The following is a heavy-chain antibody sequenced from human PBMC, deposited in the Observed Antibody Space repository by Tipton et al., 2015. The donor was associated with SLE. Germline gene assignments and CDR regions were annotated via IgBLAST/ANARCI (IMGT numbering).Heavy chain of an antibody. CDR3: AGGESYYESSGYYVFDY. J-gene: IGHJ4*02. CDR1: GGSISSGDYY. D-gene: IGHD3-22*01. CDR2: IYYSGTT. Sequence: LRLSCTVSGGSISSGDYYWSWIRQPPGKGLEWIGNIYYSGTTYYSPSLKSRLSISLDTSKNQFSLRLTSVTAADTAVYYCAGGESYYESSGYYVFDYWGQGILVTVSS. V-gene: IGHV4-30-4*01.